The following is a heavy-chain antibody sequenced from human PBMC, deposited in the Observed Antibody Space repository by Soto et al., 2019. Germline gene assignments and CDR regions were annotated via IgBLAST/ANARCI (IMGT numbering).Heavy chain of an antibody. J-gene: IGHJ4*02. CDR3: AKYQDQLLMGNFDY. CDR2: ISGSGGST. Sequence: PGGSLRLSCAASGFTFSSYAMSWVRQAPGKGLEWVSAISGSGGSTYYADSVKGRFTIPRDNSKNTLYLQMNSLRAEDTAVYYCAKYQDQLLMGNFDYWGQGTLVTVSS. D-gene: IGHD2-2*01. CDR1: GFTFSSYA. V-gene: IGHV3-23*01.